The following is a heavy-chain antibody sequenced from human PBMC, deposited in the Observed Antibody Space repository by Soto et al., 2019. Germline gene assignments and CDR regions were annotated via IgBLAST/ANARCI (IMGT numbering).Heavy chain of an antibody. D-gene: IGHD3-22*01. CDR2: ISYDGSNK. CDR1: GLTFNSYG. J-gene: IGHJ4*02. Sequence: PGGSLRLSCAASGLTFNSYGMHWVRQAPGKGLEWVAVISYDGSNKYYADSVKGRFTISRDNSENTPYLQMNSLRAEDTAVYYCAKDHWYYYDSSGYPHWGQGTLVTVSS. CDR3: AKDHWYYYDSSGYPH. V-gene: IGHV3-30*18.